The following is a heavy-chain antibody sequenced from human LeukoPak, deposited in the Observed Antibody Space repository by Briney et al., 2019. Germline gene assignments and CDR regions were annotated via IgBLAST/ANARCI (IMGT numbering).Heavy chain of an antibody. CDR3: AKDLGYSSGWYSTPLYYFDY. Sequence: GGSLRLSCAASGFTFSSYAMSWVRQAPGKGLEWVSAISGSGGSTYYADSVKGWFTISRDNSKNTLYLQMNSLRAEDTAVYYCAKDLGYSSGWYSTPLYYFDYWGQGTLVTVSS. J-gene: IGHJ4*02. V-gene: IGHV3-23*01. CDR1: GFTFSSYA. CDR2: ISGSGGST. D-gene: IGHD6-19*01.